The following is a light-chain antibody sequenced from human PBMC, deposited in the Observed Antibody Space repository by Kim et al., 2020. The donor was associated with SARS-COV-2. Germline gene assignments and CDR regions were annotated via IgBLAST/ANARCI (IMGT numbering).Light chain of an antibody. CDR1: QGIRND. Sequence: AIQMTQFPSSLSAPVGDRVTITCRASQGIRNDLGWYQQKPGKAPKLLIYAASSLQSGVPSRFSGSGSGTDFTLTISSLQPEDFATYYCLQDYNYPLTFGGGTKVDIK. V-gene: IGKV1-6*01. J-gene: IGKJ4*01. CDR2: AAS. CDR3: LQDYNYPLT.